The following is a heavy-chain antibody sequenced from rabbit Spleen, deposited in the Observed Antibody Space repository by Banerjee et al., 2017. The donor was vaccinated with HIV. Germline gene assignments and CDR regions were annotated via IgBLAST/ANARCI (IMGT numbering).Heavy chain of an antibody. CDR2: IYSGSSGFT. J-gene: IGHJ4*01. CDR3: ARDRPGSDNFDL. V-gene: IGHV1S45*01. D-gene: IGHD3-1*01. CDR1: GFSFSSNYW. Sequence: QEQLVESGGGLVQPEGSLTLTCKASGFSFSSNYWICWVRQAPGKGLEWIACIYSGSSGFTYFATWAKGRFTISKTSSTTVTLQMTSLTAADTATYFCARDRPGSDNFDLWGQGTLVTVS.